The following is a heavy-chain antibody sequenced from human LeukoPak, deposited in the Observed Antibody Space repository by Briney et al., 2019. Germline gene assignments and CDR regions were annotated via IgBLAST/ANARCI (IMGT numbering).Heavy chain of an antibody. Sequence: SETLSLTCTVSGGSISSSSYYWGWIRQPPGKGLEWIGSIYYSGSTYYNPSLKSRVTISVDTSKNQFSLKLSSVTAADTAVYYCARAYYDILTGYAFDIWGQGTTVTVSS. J-gene: IGHJ3*02. V-gene: IGHV4-39*01. D-gene: IGHD3-9*01. CDR1: GGSISSSSYY. CDR3: ARAYYDILTGYAFDI. CDR2: IYYSGST.